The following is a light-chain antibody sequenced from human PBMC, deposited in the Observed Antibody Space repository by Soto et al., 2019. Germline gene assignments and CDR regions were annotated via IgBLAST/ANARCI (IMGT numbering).Light chain of an antibody. Sequence: DIQMTQSPSTLSASLGDRVTIACRASRSISPWLSWYQQKPGKPPKLLIYGASSLAAGVPSRFSGSGSGTDFTLTISSLQPDDFASYYCQQYSSSTTFGQGTKVDIK. V-gene: IGKV1-5*01. CDR3: QQYSSSTT. CDR1: RSISPW. J-gene: IGKJ1*01. CDR2: GAS.